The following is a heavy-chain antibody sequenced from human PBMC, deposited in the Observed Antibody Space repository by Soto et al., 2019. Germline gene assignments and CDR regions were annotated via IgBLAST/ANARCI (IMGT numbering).Heavy chain of an antibody. CDR2: INPNSGGT. CDR3: ARRMIWFGTEYRGYGMDV. D-gene: IGHD3-10*01. CDR1: GYTFTGYY. Sequence: ASVKVSCKASGYTFTGYYMHWVRQAPGQGLEWMGWINPNSGGTNYAQKFQGRVTMTRDTSISTAHMELSRLRSDDTAVYYCARRMIWFGTEYRGYGMDVWGQGTTVTVSS. J-gene: IGHJ6*02. V-gene: IGHV1-2*02.